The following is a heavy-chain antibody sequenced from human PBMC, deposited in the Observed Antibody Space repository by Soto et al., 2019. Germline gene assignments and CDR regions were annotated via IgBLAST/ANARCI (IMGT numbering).Heavy chain of an antibody. CDR3: ARGMTTVTTLDY. V-gene: IGHV4-30-2*01. J-gene: IGHJ4*02. D-gene: IGHD4-4*01. CDR1: GGSISSGGYS. CDR2: IYHSGST. Sequence: PSETLSLTCAVSGGSISSGGYSWSWIRQPPGKGPEWIGYIYHSGSTYYNPSLKSRVTISVDRSKNQFSLKLSSVTAADTAVYYWARGMTTVTTLDYWGQGTLVTVSS.